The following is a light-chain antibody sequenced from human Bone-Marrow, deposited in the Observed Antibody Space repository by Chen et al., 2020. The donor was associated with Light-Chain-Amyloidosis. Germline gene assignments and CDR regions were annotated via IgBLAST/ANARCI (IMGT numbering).Light chain of an antibody. Sequence: DVQMIQSPSTLSASVGDSVTVTCRASKNIDVWVAWYQQRPREAPKVLIYKASTLQSGAPSRFSGSGSGTDFTLTIRALQPDDFATDYCQQYSQFPFTFGAGT. CDR3: QQYSQFPFT. V-gene: IGKV1-5*03. CDR2: KAS. J-gene: IGKJ4*01. CDR1: KNIDVW.